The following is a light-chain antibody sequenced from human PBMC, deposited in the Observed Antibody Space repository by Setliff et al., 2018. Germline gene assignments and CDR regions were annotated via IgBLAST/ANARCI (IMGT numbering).Light chain of an antibody. Sequence: VMTQSPATLSVSPGEMATLSCRASQNIGRNLAWYQRKPGQPPKLLIYAASTTATGVPDRFSASGSGTEFTLTISSLQSDDFALYYCQQYDDWSPITFGQGTRLEIK. CDR2: AAS. J-gene: IGKJ5*01. CDR3: QQYDDWSPIT. V-gene: IGKV3-15*01. CDR1: QNIGRN.